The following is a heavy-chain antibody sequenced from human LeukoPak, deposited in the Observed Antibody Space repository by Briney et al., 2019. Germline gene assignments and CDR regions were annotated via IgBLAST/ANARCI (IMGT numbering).Heavy chain of an antibody. Sequence: PGGSLRLSCAASGFTFSSFAMTWVRQAPGKGLERVSSITGGHYPTYNTDSVKGRFTISRDNPKNTLYLQMNSLRADDTAVYYCTKDPNGDYVGAFDPWGQGTLVTVSS. CDR1: GFTFSSFA. CDR2: ITGGHYPT. CDR3: TKDPNGDYVGAFDP. D-gene: IGHD4-17*01. J-gene: IGHJ5*02. V-gene: IGHV3-23*01.